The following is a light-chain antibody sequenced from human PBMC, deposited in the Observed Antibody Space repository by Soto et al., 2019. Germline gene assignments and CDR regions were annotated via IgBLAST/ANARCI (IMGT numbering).Light chain of an antibody. CDR2: DAS. CDR1: QTIYSW. Sequence: DIQMTQSPSTLSASVGDRVTISCRASQTIYSWLAWYQQKPGKAPELLIYDASSLESGVPSRFSGSGSGTEFTLTISSLQPDDFATYYCQQYSTLHTFGQGTKVDIK. CDR3: QQYSTLHT. J-gene: IGKJ2*01. V-gene: IGKV1-5*01.